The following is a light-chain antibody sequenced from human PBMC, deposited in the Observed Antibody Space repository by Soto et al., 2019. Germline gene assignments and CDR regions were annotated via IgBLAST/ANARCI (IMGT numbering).Light chain of an antibody. CDR1: QSISSY. CDR3: QQSYSTPRGIT. V-gene: IGKV1-39*01. J-gene: IGKJ5*01. Sequence: DLQMTQSPSSLSASVGDRVTITCRASQSISSYLNWYQQKPGKAPKLLIYAASSLQSGVPSRFSGSGSVTDFTLTISSLQPEDFATYYCQQSYSTPRGITFGQGTRLEIK. CDR2: AAS.